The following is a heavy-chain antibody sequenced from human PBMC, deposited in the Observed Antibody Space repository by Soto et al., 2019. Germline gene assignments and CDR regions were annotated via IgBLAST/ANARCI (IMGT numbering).Heavy chain of an antibody. CDR2: ISGSGGST. V-gene: IGHV3-23*01. D-gene: IGHD2-2*01. CDR1: GFTFSSYA. CDR3: ARPPDLEMPYYFDY. J-gene: IGHJ4*02. Sequence: GGSLRLSXAASGFTFSSYAMSWVRQAPGKGLEWVSAISGSGGSTYYADSVKGRFTISRDNSKNTLYLQMNSLRAEDTAVYYCARPPDLEMPYYFDYWGQGTLVTVSS.